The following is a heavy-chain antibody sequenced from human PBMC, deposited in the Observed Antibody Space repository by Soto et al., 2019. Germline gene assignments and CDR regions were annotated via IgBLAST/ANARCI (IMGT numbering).Heavy chain of an antibody. CDR2: IYWDDDE. D-gene: IGHD3-10*01. CDR3: AHSRNLITEDAQVGDSDS. CDR1: GFSLTTDGEG. Sequence: QITLKESGPTLVKPTQTLTLTCSFSGFSLTTDGEGVGWVRQTPGEALEWLALIYWDDDERYSPSLKTRLTITKDTSKNQVVLIMTNMAPMDTATYYCAHSRNLITEDAQVGDSDSWGQGTLVTVSS. V-gene: IGHV2-5*02. J-gene: IGHJ4*02.